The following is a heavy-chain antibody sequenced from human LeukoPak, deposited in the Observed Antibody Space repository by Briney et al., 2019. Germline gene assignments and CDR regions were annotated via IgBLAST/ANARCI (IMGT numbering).Heavy chain of an antibody. CDR2: INPSGGNT. D-gene: IGHD5-24*01. CDR3: ARVRDGDNDAYDI. CDR1: GYSFTSYN. Sequence: GASVKVSCKTSGYSFTSYNLHWVRQAPGQRLEWMGIINPSGGNTNYAQKFQGRVTMTRDTSTSTVYMELSSLKSDDTAVYYCARVRDGDNDAYDIWGQGTMVTVSS. V-gene: IGHV1-46*01. J-gene: IGHJ3*02.